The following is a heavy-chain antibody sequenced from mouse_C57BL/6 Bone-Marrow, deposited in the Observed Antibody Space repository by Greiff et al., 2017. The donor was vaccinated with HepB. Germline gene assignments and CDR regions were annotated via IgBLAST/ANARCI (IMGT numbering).Heavy chain of an antibody. D-gene: IGHD1-1*01. Sequence: QVQLQQPGAELVRPGSSVKLSCKASGYTFTSYWMDWVKQRPGQGLEWIGNIYPSDSETHYNQKFKDKATLTVDKSSSTAYMQLSSLTSEDSAVYYCARLGVVAPFAYWGQGTRVTVSA. CDR1: GYTFTSYW. V-gene: IGHV1-61*01. CDR3: ARLGVVAPFAY. J-gene: IGHJ3*01. CDR2: IYPSDSET.